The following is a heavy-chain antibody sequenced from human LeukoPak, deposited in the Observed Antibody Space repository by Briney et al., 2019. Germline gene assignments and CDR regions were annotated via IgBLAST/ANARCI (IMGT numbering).Heavy chain of an antibody. J-gene: IGHJ4*02. CDR1: GYTFTSYG. CDR3: ARGHDYGGNLDY. V-gene: IGHV1-69*04. CDR2: IIPILGIA. Sequence: GASVKVSCKASGYTFTSYGISWVRQAPGQGLEWMGRIIPILGIANYAQKFQGRVTITADKSTSTAYMELSSLRSEDTAVYYCARGHDYGGNLDYWGQGTLVTVSS. D-gene: IGHD4-23*01.